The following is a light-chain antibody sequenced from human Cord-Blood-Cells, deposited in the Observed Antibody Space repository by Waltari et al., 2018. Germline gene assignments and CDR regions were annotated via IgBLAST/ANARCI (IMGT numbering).Light chain of an antibody. CDR2: WAS. J-gene: IGKJ1*01. Sequence: DIVMTPFPYYLAVSVGERATIKSKSIQSVLYSSNNKNYLAWYQQKTGQPPKLLIYWASTRESGVPDLFSCIGSGTDFTLTISSLQAEDVAVYYCQQYYSTLTWTFGQGTKVEIK. CDR3: QQYYSTLTWT. V-gene: IGKV4-1*01. CDR1: QSVLYSSNNKNY.